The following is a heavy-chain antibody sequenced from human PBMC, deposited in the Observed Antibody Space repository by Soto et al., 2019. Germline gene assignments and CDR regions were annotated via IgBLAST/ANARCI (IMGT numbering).Heavy chain of an antibody. Sequence: SETLSLTCTVSGGSISSSSYYWGWIRQPPGKGLEWIGSIYYSGSTYYNPSLKSRVTISVDTSKNQFSLKLSSVTAADTAVYYCARHNYDFWSGYDLGGAFDYWGQGTLVTVSS. CDR1: GGSISSSSYY. V-gene: IGHV4-39*01. CDR3: ARHNYDFWSGYDLGGAFDY. D-gene: IGHD3-3*01. J-gene: IGHJ4*02. CDR2: IYYSGST.